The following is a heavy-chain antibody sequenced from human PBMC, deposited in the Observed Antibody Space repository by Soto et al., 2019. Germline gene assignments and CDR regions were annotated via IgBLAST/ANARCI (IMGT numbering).Heavy chain of an antibody. D-gene: IGHD3-3*01. Sequence: QMQLVQSGAEVKMPGSSVKVSCKASGGTLSSFINYPINWVRQAPGQGLEWMGGIVPNVGTVNYAQKFQGRVTITADKSTGTAYMEVSSLRSEDTALYYCARRDTSGFLRYFDNWGQGTLVTVSS. CDR2: IVPNVGTV. V-gene: IGHV1-69*06. J-gene: IGHJ4*02. CDR1: GGTLSSFINYP. CDR3: ARRDTSGFLRYFDN.